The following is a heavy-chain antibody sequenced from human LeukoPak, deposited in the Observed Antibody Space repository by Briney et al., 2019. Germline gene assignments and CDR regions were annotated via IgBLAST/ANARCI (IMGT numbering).Heavy chain of an antibody. J-gene: IGHJ4*02. CDR1: GFTFSSYW. V-gene: IGHV3-7*03. Sequence: GGSLRLSCAASGFTFSSYWMSWVRQAPGKGLEWVANIKQDGSEKYYVDSVKGRFTISRDNAKDSLHLQMHSLRVEDTAMYHCVRQAGRAGGQWGQGTLVAVSS. D-gene: IGHD3-10*01. CDR3: VRQAGRAGGQ. CDR2: IKQDGSEK.